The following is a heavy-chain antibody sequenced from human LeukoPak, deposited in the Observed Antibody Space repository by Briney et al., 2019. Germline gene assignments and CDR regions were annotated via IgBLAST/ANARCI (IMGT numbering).Heavy chain of an antibody. J-gene: IGHJ4*02. CDR3: ARLSTAVAGGDY. CDR2: IKQVGSEK. D-gene: IGHD6-19*01. Sequence: GGSLRLSCTASGLAFTNSWMSWVRQTPGEGLEWVANIKQVGSEKYYVDSVKGRFTISRDNAKNSLYLQMNSLTAEDTALYYCARLSTAVAGGDYWGQGTLVTVSS. V-gene: IGHV3-7*01. CDR1: GLAFTNSW.